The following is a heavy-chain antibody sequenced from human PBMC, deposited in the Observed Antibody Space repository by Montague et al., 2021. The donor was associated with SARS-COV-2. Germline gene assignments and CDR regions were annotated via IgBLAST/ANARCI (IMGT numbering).Heavy chain of an antibody. V-gene: IGHV4-4*02. D-gene: IGHD6-13*01. CDR3: ATLSRRTAAGTRDYFGLDV. J-gene: IGHJ6*02. CDR1: GDSISTSTW. Sequence: SKTLSLTCRVSGDSISTSTWWTWVRQTPGKGLEWIGVIFHSGTINYNPSLKSRVSISVDKSNNQFSLRLSSLIAADTAVYYCATLSRRTAAGTRDYFGLDVWGQGTTVVVSS. CDR2: IFHSGTI.